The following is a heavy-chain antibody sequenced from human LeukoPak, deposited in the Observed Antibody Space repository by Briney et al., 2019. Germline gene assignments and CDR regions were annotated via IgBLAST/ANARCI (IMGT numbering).Heavy chain of an antibody. J-gene: IGHJ4*02. Sequence: ASVKVSCKASGYTFSGYYIHWVRQAPGQGLEWMGWMNPDSGNTGYAQKFQGRVTITRNTSISTAYMELRSLTSDDTAVYYCAREAPNGVYFDNWGQGTLVTVSS. CDR1: GYTFSGYY. CDR3: AREAPNGVYFDN. CDR2: MNPDSGNT. D-gene: IGHD2-8*01. V-gene: IGHV1-8*03.